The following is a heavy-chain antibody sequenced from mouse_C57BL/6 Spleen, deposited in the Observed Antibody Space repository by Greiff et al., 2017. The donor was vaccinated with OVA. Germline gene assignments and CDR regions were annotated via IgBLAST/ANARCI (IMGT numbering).Heavy chain of an antibody. CDR3: ARERGLAWFAY. CDR1: GYSITSGYF. J-gene: IGHJ3*01. V-gene: IGHV3-6*01. CDR2: ISYDGSN. Sequence: EVQLQESGPGLVKPSQSLSLTCSVSGYSITSGYFWNWNRQFPGNLLERLGYISYDGSNNYNPYLKNRTSITRDTSTNQCVLKLNSVTTEDTATDYCARERGLAWFAYWGQGTLVTVSA.